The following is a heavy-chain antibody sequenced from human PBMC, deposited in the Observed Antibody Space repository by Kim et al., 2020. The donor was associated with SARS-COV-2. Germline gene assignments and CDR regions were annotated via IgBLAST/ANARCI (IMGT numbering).Heavy chain of an antibody. J-gene: IGHJ5*02. Sequence: PSLRGRGTMTVDTSKNQFSLELSSVTAADTAVYYCARDFHDYGDQGWFDPWGQGTLVTVSS. D-gene: IGHD4-17*01. CDR3: ARDFHDYGDQGWFDP. V-gene: IGHV4-31*02.